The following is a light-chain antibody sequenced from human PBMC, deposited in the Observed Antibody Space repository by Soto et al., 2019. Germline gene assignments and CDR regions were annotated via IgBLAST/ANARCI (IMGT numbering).Light chain of an antibody. CDR1: QSISNY. CDR3: QHTYSIWIT. J-gene: IGKJ5*01. Sequence: DIQMTPSPSSLSASVGDRVTITCRASQSISNYLNWYQQKPGKAPELLIYAASRLPSRVPPRFSVSGSGTDFTPTISSLQPEDFATYYYQHTYSIWITVGTGTRLE. CDR2: AAS. V-gene: IGKV1-39*01.